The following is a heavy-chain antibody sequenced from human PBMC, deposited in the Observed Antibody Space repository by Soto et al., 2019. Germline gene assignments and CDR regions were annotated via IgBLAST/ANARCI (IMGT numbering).Heavy chain of an antibody. CDR1: GGSISSGGYY. J-gene: IGHJ4*02. CDR2: IYYSGST. V-gene: IGHV4-31*03. Sequence: QVQLQESGPGLVKPSQTLSLTCTVSGGSISSGGYYWSWIRQHPGKGLEWIGYIYYSGSTYYNPSLKNRVTISVDTAKNQFSLKLSSVTAADTAVYYCARDSYYYDSSGYYALDYWGQGTLVTVSS. D-gene: IGHD3-22*01. CDR3: ARDSYYYDSSGYYALDY.